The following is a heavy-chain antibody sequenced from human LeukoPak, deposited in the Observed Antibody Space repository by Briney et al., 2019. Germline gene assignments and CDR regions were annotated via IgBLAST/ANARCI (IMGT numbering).Heavy chain of an antibody. J-gene: IGHJ4*02. V-gene: IGHV1-18*01. CDR1: GYTFTSYS. D-gene: IGHD3-22*01. Sequence: ASVKVSCKASGYTFTSYSISWVRQAPGQGLEWMGWISAYNGNANFAQKLQGRVTMTTDTSTSAAYMELRSLRSDDTAVYYCARGGHYDSSGHDNWGQGTLVTVSS. CDR3: ARGGHYDSSGHDN. CDR2: ISAYNGNA.